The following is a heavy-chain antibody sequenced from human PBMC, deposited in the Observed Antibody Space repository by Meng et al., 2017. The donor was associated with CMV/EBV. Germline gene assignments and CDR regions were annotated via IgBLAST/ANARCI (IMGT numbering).Heavy chain of an antibody. Sequence: GGSLRLSCAASGFTFSRFGMHWFRQAPGKGLEWVSYIFFDGNKTYYADSVRGRFTILRDVSGTTLYLQMNSLRAEDTAVYYCAREGYCSSTSCYAVAYWGQGTLVTVSS. CDR1: GFTFSRFG. CDR3: AREGYCSSTSCYAVAY. CDR2: IFFDGNKT. J-gene: IGHJ4*02. D-gene: IGHD2-2*01. V-gene: IGHV3-33*01.